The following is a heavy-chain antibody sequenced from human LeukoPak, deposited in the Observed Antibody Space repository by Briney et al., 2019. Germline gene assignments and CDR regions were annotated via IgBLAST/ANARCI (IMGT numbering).Heavy chain of an antibody. V-gene: IGHV4-39*07. D-gene: IGHD3-10*01. Sequence: SETLSLTCTVSGGSISSSSYYWGWIRQPPGKGLEWIGSIYYSGSTYYNPSLGSRVSMSMDTSKNQFSLKLSFVTAADTAVYYCARGGVAAKYYFDYWGPGTLVTVSS. CDR2: IYYSGST. J-gene: IGHJ4*02. CDR1: GGSISSSSYY. CDR3: ARGGVAAKYYFDY.